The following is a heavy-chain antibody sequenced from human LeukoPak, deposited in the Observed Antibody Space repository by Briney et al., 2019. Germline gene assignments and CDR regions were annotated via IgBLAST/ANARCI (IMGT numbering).Heavy chain of an antibody. Sequence: SETLSLTCAVSGGSIRSYNWSWIRQAPGKELEWIGNLYYSGTTNRNPSLRSRVTISGDTSKNQFSLNLSSVTAADTAVYYCARVKGVVARFDYWGRGTLVTVSS. D-gene: IGHD2-2*01. CDR3: ARVKGVVARFDY. CDR2: LYYSGTT. CDR1: GGSIRSYN. J-gene: IGHJ4*02. V-gene: IGHV4-59*01.